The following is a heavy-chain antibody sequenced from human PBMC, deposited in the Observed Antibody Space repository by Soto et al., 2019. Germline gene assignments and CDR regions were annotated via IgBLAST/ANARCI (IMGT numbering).Heavy chain of an antibody. CDR2: IHHGGRT. CDR1: GGSISDHNW. D-gene: IGHD5-12*01. J-gene: IGHJ4*02. Sequence: QVQLQESGPGLVQPSGTLSLTCAVSGGSISDHNWWSWVRQPPGKGPEWIAEIHHGGRTNYKASLKSRLTMSIDKSQNHFSLRLTSVTAAETAVYFCARDGTDGYNLVFGGQGTLVTVSS. V-gene: IGHV4-4*02. CDR3: ARDGTDGYNLVF.